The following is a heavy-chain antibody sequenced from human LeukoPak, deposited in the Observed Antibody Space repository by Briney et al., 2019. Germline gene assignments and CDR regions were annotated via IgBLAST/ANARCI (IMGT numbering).Heavy chain of an antibody. CDR3: TRRVSTTRRFDP. V-gene: IGHV3-74*01. J-gene: IGHJ5*02. CDR1: GFTFSSYW. Sequence: GGSLRLSCAASGFTFSSYWMHWVRQAPGKGLVWVSRIKSDGSTTNYADSVKGRFTISRDNAENTLYLQMNSLRVEDTAVYYCTRRVSTTRRFDPWGQGTLVTVSS. CDR2: IKSDGSTT. D-gene: IGHD2-15*01.